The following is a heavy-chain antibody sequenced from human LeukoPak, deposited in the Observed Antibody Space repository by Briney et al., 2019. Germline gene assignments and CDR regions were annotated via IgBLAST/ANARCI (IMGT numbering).Heavy chain of an antibody. J-gene: IGHJ4*02. D-gene: IGHD3-9*01. Sequence: PSQTLYLTCDVSGGSISSGGYSWSWHRPPPGQGLKWIGYTYHSGSTYYNPSLKSRVTISVDRSKNQFSLKLSSVTAADTVVYYCARGHRVRDFDWLLSDWGQGTLVTVSS. CDR3: ARGHRVRDFDWLLSD. CDR2: TYHSGST. CDR1: GGSISSGGYS. V-gene: IGHV4-30-2*01.